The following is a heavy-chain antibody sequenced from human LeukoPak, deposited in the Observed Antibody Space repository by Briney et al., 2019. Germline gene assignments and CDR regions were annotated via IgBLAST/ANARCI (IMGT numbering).Heavy chain of an antibody. V-gene: IGHV4-34*01. D-gene: IGHD4-17*01. CDR1: GGSFSGYY. CDR2: INHSGST. CDR3: ACIQTTNYYYYMDV. Sequence: PPETLSLTCAVYGGSFSGYYWSWIRQPPGKGLEWIGEINHSGSTNYNPSLKSRVTISVDTSKNQFSLKLSSVTAADTAVYYCACIQTTNYYYYMDVWGEGTTVTVSS. J-gene: IGHJ6*03.